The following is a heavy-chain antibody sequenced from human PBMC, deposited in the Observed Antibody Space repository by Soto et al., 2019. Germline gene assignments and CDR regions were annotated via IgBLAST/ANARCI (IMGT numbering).Heavy chain of an antibody. Sequence: QVHLVQSGAEVKKPGSSVKVSCQTSGGSSNNSAVSWVRQAPGQGLEWMGGIIPNFDTPNYAQKFHDRVTIIAHESTSTVYMELRSLRSNDTAVYYCAVAMVREILIFESSGMHVWGQGTTVIVSS. J-gene: IGHJ6*02. CDR1: GGSSNNSA. CDR2: IIPNFDTP. CDR3: AVAMVREILIFESSGMHV. V-gene: IGHV1-69*01. D-gene: IGHD3-10*01.